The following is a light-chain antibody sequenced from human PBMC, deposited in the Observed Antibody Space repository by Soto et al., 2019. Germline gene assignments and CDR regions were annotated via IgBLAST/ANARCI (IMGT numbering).Light chain of an antibody. CDR3: QQPSTLPWT. J-gene: IGKJ1*01. CDR1: QNIGSW. CDR2: KAS. Sequence: DIQLTQSPSTLSASIGERVTITCRASQNIGSWLTWYQQRPGKAPNVLIYKASNLERGVPSRFSGSGSETEFTLTISSLQPEDFATYYCQQPSTLPWTFGQGTKVEL. V-gene: IGKV1-5*03.